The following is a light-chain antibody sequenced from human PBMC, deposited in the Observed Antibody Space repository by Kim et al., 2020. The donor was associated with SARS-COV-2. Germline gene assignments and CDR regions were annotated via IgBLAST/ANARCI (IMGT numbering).Light chain of an antibody. CDR1: QSVSSSY. J-gene: IGKJ1*01. Sequence: EIVLTQSPGTLSLSPGERATLSCRASQSVSSSYLAWYQQKPGQAPRLLIYGASSRATGVPDRFGGSGSGTDFTLTITRLEPEDFAVYYCQQYGNSPHTFGQGTKVDIK. CDR3: QQYGNSPHT. V-gene: IGKV3-20*01. CDR2: GAS.